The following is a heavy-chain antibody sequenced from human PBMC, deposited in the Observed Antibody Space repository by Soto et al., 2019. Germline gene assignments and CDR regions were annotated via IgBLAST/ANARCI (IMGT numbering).Heavy chain of an antibody. Sequence: GASVKVSCKASGYTFTSYGISGVRQAPGQGLRWMGWISAYNGNTNYAQKLQGRVTMTTDTSTSTAYMELRSLRSDDTAVYYCARELTYYDFWSGYSNYYYYYGMDVWGQGTTVTVSS. CDR2: ISAYNGNT. CDR1: GYTFTSYG. D-gene: IGHD3-3*01. V-gene: IGHV1-18*01. J-gene: IGHJ6*02. CDR3: ARELTYYDFWSGYSNYYYYYGMDV.